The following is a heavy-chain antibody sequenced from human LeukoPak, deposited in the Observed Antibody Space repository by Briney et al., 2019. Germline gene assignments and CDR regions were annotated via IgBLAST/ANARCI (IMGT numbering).Heavy chain of an antibody. D-gene: IGHD3-3*01. CDR3: ARNHDFWSGYSDY. CDR2: IYSGGST. CDR1: GFTVSSNY. Sequence: PGGSLRLSCAASGFTVSSNYMSWVRQAPGKGLEWVSVIYSGGSTYYADSVKGRFTISRDNSKNTLYLQMNSLRAEDTAVYYCARNHDFWSGYSDYWGQGTLVTVSS. J-gene: IGHJ4*02. V-gene: IGHV3-53*01.